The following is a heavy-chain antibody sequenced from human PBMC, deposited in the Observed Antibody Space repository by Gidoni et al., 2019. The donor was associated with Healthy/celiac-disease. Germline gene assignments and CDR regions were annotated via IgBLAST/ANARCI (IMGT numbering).Heavy chain of an antibody. J-gene: IGHJ4*02. CDR3: AKEGAMVNGFYDY. V-gene: IGHV3-23*01. D-gene: IGHD5-18*01. CDR1: GFTFSSYA. CDR2: IRCRGGST. Sequence: EVQLLESGGGLVQPGGSLRLYCAASGFTFSSYAMSWVRQAPGKGLEWVSAIRCRGGSTYYADSVKGRFIISRDNSKNTLYLQMNSLRAEDTAVYYCAKEGAMVNGFYDYWGQGTLVTVSS.